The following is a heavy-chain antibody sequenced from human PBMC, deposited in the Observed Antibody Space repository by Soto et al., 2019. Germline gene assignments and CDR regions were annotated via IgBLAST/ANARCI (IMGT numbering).Heavy chain of an antibody. Sequence: GGSLRLSCAASGFTFILYGMHWGRRAPGKGLEWVAVISYDGSRKYYADSVKGRFTISRDNSKNTLNLEMSSPRDEDTAVYYCAKDGREYSSSSNVDYWGQGTRVTVSS. CDR3: AKDGREYSSSSNVDY. J-gene: IGHJ4*02. CDR1: GFTFILYG. CDR2: ISYDGSRK. D-gene: IGHD6-6*01. V-gene: IGHV3-30*18.